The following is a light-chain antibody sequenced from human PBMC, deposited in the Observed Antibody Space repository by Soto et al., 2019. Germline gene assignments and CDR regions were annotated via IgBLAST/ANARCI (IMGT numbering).Light chain of an antibody. CDR3: QRYNNWPYT. CDR1: QSVSSN. Sequence: EIVMTQSPVTLSVSPGERATLSCRASQSVSSNLAWYQQKPGQAPRLLIYGASTRATGIPARFSGSGSGTEFTLTVTSLQSEDFAVYYCQRYNNWPYTFGQGTKVDIK. J-gene: IGKJ2*01. V-gene: IGKV3-15*01. CDR2: GAS.